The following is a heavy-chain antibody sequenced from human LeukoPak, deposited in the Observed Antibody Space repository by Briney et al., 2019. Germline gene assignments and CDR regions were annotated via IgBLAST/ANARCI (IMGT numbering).Heavy chain of an antibody. J-gene: IGHJ4*02. D-gene: IGHD3-10*02. V-gene: IGHV4-34*01. CDR2: INRSGST. CDR3: ARGLIVRGVSGLLLG. CDR1: GGSFSGYY. Sequence: SETLSLTCAVYGGSFSGYYWSWIRQPPGKGLEWIGEINRSGSTNYNPSLKSRVTISVDTSKNQFSLKLSSVTDADTAVYYCARGLIVRGVSGLLLGWGQGTLVTVSS.